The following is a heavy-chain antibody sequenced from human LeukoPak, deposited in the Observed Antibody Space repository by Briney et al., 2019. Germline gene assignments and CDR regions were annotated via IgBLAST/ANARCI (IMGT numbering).Heavy chain of an antibody. Sequence: SETLSLTCTVSGGSISSGDYYWSWIRQPPGKGLEWIGYIYYSGTTYYNPSLKSRLTISLDTSKNHFSLKLSSVTAADTAVYYCARGEPGDSDAFAIWGQGTMVTVSS. CDR2: IYYSGTT. V-gene: IGHV4-30-4*08. CDR3: ARGEPGDSDAFAI. J-gene: IGHJ3*02. D-gene: IGHD2-21*02. CDR1: GGSISSGDYY.